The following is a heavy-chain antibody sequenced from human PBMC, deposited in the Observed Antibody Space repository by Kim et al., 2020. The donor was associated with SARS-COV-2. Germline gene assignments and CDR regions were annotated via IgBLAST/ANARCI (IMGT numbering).Heavy chain of an antibody. Sequence: GGSLRLSCAASGFTFSNYGMHWVRQAPGKGLEWEAVISYDGNAKLYADSVQGRFTISRDNSRNTLYLQMNSLRPEDTAVYYCAKETSQYVSSSLDSWGKGTLVTVSS. CDR2: ISYDGNAK. D-gene: IGHD6-6*01. J-gene: IGHJ4*02. CDR1: GFTFSNYG. V-gene: IGHV3-30*18. CDR3: AKETSQYVSSSLDS.